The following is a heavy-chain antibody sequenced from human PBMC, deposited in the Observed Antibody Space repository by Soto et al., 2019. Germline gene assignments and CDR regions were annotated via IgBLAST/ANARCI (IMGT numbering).Heavy chain of an antibody. CDR2: IIPIFGTA. V-gene: IGHV1-69*12. D-gene: IGHD6-13*01. J-gene: IGHJ4*02. CDR3: ASGSIISWAYYFAY. Sequence: QVQLVQSGAEVKKPGSSVKVSCKASGGTFSSYAISWVRQAPGQGLEWMGGIIPIFGTANYAQKFQGRVTTTADESTSTASMALSSLRSEDTAVYYCASGSIISWAYYFAYWGQAPLVTVSS. CDR1: GGTFSSYA.